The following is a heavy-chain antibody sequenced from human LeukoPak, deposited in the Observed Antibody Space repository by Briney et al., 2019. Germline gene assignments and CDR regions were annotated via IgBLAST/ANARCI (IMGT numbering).Heavy chain of an antibody. J-gene: IGHJ4*02. Sequence: PGGSLRLSCAAFGFTFSSYGTHWVRQAPGKGLEWVAFIRYDGSNKYYADSVKGRFTISRDNSKNTLYLQMNSLRAEDTAVYYCAKRHAPYYDFWSGYHLDYWGQGTLVTVSS. CDR1: GFTFSSYG. V-gene: IGHV3-30*02. D-gene: IGHD3-3*01. CDR3: AKRHAPYYDFWSGYHLDY. CDR2: IRYDGSNK.